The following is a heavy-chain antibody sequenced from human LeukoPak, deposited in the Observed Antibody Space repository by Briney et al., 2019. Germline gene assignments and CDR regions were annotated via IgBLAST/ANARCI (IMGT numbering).Heavy chain of an antibody. V-gene: IGHV1-2*02. Sequence: ASVKVSCKAPGYNLSGTYIHWVWQTLGQGPEWMGWINTSSGRATYAQKVVGRVTLTRDTSITTAYMELGRVTSDDTGVYYCARDSMSIVAIINPCFDTGGQGTHVTVSS. D-gene: IGHD2-15*01. CDR2: INTSSGRA. CDR3: ARDSMSIVAIINPCFDT. CDR1: GYNLSGTY. J-gene: IGHJ5*02.